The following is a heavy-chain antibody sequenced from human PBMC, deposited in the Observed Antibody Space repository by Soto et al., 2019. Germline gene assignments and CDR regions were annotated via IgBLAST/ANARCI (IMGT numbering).Heavy chain of an antibody. CDR1: GGTFSSYA. Sequence: QVQLVQSGAEVKKPGSSVKVSCKASGGTFSSYAISWVRQAPGQGLEWMGGIIPIFGTANYAQKFQGRVTIPADESTSTAYMERSSLRSEDTDVYYCAREESYDILTGYYGEANWFDPWGQGTLVTVSS. D-gene: IGHD3-9*01. CDR2: IIPIFGTA. J-gene: IGHJ5*02. V-gene: IGHV1-69*12. CDR3: AREESYDILTGYYGEANWFDP.